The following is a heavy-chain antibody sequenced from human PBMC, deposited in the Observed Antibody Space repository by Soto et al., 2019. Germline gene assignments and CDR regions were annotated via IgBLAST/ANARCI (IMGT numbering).Heavy chain of an antibody. V-gene: IGHV1-69*13. Sequence: VTVSCKESGGGLSSYSISWARQAPGQGLEWMGGISPIFGTANYAQKFQGRVTITADESTSTAYMELSSLRSEDTAVYYCAYGGKTYAFDIWGQGTIVTVSS. CDR2: ISPIFGTA. CDR3: AYGGKTYAFDI. CDR1: GGGLSSYS. D-gene: IGHD4-17*01. J-gene: IGHJ3*02.